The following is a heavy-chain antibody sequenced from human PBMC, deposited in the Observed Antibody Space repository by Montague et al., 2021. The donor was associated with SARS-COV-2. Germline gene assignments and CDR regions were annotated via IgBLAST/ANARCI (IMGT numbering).Heavy chain of an antibody. CDR1: GESFSGFY. D-gene: IGHD3-22*01. CDR2: ISQSGSI. J-gene: IGHJ6*03. CDR3: ARGQEGVNMVLVVLCFYYYMDV. V-gene: IGHV4-34*01. Sequence: SETLSLTCAVSGESFSGFYWSWVRQSPGEGLEWIGEISQSGSINYNPSLKSRVTILLDTSKKQFSLKLTSVNAADTAVYYFARGQEGVNMVLVVLCFYYYMDVWGKGTTVTVSS.